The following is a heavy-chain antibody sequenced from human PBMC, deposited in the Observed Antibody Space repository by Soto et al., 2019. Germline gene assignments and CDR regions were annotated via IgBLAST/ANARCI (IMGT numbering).Heavy chain of an antibody. Sequence: ASVKVSCKASGYTFTGYYIHWVREAPGQGLEWMGWINPQTGGTSYGQKFQGRVTLSRDTSINTAYLELSRLRFDDAAVYFCARERYQVISDGMDVWGQGT. D-gene: IGHD2-2*01. CDR1: GYTFTGYY. CDR2: INPQTGGT. CDR3: ARERYQVISDGMDV. V-gene: IGHV1-2*02. J-gene: IGHJ6*02.